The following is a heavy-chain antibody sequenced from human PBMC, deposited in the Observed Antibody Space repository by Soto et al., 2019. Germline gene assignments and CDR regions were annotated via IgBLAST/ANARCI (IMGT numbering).Heavy chain of an antibody. D-gene: IGHD3-10*01. Sequence: GGSLRLSCAASGFTFSSYTMNWVRQAPGKGLEWVSYISLSGSDMYYAGSVKGRFTISRDNAKNSLSLQMNSLRAEDTAVYYCVRDHIWSFDYWGQGTPDSVSS. CDR1: GFTFSSYT. CDR2: ISLSGSDM. CDR3: VRDHIWSFDY. J-gene: IGHJ4*02. V-gene: IGHV3-48*01.